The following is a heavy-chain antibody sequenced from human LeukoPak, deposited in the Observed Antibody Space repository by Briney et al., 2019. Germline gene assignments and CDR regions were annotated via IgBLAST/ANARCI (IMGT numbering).Heavy chain of an antibody. J-gene: IGHJ6*02. CDR3: TRGGHNNYYDGMDV. CDR2: IRSKANSYAT. V-gene: IGHV3-73*01. Sequence: GGSLRLSCAASGFTFSGSTMHWVRQASGKGLEWVGRIRSKANSYATAYAASVKGRFTISRDDSKNTAFLRMNSLKAEDTAVYYCTRGGHNNYYDGMDVRGQGTTVIVSS. CDR1: GFTFSGST. D-gene: IGHD5-24*01.